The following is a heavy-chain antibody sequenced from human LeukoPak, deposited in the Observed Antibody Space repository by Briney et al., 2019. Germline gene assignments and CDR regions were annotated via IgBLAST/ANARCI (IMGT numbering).Heavy chain of an antibody. CDR3: ARDRGYTYGHPLDY. CDR2: IWHDGSNK. V-gene: IGHV3-33*01. CDR1: GFTFSTYV. J-gene: IGHJ4*02. Sequence: GRSLRLSCAASGFTFSTYVIHWIRQAPGKGLEWVALIWHDGSNKYYGDSVKDRFTISRDNSKNTLYLQMDSLRDEDTAVYYCARDRGYTYGHPLDYWGQGTLVTVSS. D-gene: IGHD5-18*01.